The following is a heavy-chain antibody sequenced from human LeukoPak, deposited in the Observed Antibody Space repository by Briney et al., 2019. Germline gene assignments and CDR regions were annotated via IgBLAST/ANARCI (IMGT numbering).Heavy chain of an antibody. Sequence: ESLKISCKGPGYIFTSHWISRVRQMPGKGLEWMGRIDSSDSYTNYSPSFQGHVTLSVDTSISTAYLQWNSLEASDTAMYLCARQSFCGGDCYFDFWGQGTLVTVSS. CDR2: IDSSDSYT. CDR3: ARQSFCGGDCYFDF. D-gene: IGHD2-21*02. CDR1: GYIFTSHW. V-gene: IGHV5-10-1*01. J-gene: IGHJ4*02.